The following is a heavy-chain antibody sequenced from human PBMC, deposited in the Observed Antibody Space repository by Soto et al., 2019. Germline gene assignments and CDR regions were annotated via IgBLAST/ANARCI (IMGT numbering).Heavy chain of an antibody. CDR2: INHSGST. CDR1: GGSFSGYY. CDR3: ARGPAARTRYFDY. V-gene: IGHV4-34*01. D-gene: IGHD6-6*01. Sequence: SETLSLTCAVYGGSFSGYYWSWIRQPPGEGLEWIGEINHSGSTNYNPSLKSRVTISVDTSKNQFSLKLSSVTAADTAVYYCARGPAARTRYFDYWGQGTLVTVSS. J-gene: IGHJ4*02.